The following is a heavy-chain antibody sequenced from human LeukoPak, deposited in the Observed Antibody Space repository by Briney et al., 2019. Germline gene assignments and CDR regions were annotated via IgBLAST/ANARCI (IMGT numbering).Heavy chain of an antibody. D-gene: IGHD4-17*01. CDR3: ARHALSTVTTWWDY. Sequence: SETLSLTCTVSGGSISRSSSYWGWIRRPPGKEREWIGSIFYSGTTYYNPSLKSRVTISVDTSKNQFSLKLTSVTAADTAVYYCARHALSTVTTWWDYWDQGTLVTVSS. J-gene: IGHJ4*02. CDR2: IFYSGTT. CDR1: GGSISRSSSY. V-gene: IGHV4-39*01.